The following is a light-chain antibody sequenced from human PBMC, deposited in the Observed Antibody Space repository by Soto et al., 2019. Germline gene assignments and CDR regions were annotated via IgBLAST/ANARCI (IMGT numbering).Light chain of an antibody. Sequence: EIVLTQSPVTLSLSPGERATLSCRASQSISKYLAWYQQKPGQAPRLLIYDASNRASGIPAWFSGSGSGTDFTLTISSLEPEDFAVYYCQQRSNWRGTFGGGTKVEIK. CDR2: DAS. J-gene: IGKJ4*01. CDR3: QQRSNWRGT. CDR1: QSISKY. V-gene: IGKV3-11*01.